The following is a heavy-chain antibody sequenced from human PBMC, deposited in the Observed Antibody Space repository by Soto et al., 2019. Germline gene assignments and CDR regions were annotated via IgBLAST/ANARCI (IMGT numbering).Heavy chain of an antibody. CDR3: ARGQYYDFWSGYYSPIPDAFDI. V-gene: IGHV1-8*01. CDR2: MNPNSGNT. D-gene: IGHD3-3*01. J-gene: IGHJ3*02. Sequence: ASVKVSCKASGYTFTSYDINWVRQATGQGLEWMGWMNPNSGNTGYAQKFQGRVTMTRNTSISTAYMELSSLRSEDTAVYYCARGQYYDFWSGYYSPIPDAFDIWGQATMVTVSS. CDR1: GYTFTSYD.